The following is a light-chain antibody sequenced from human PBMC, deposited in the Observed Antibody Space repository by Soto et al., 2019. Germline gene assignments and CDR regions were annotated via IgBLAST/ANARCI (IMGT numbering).Light chain of an antibody. CDR2: GAS. CDR1: QPLNNN. CDR3: QQYEKWPPSIT. Sequence: EIVMTQSPATLSVSPGDRATLSCRAGQPLNNNVAWYQHKPGQAPRLLIYGASTRATGISARFSGSGSGTECTLTISSLQSEHFAVYYCQQYEKWPPSITFGQGTRLEIK. J-gene: IGKJ5*01. V-gene: IGKV3-15*01.